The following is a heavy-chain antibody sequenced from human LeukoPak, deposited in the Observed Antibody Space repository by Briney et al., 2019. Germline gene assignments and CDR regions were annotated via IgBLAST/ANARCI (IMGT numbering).Heavy chain of an antibody. D-gene: IGHD5-18*01. Sequence: SETLSLTCTVSGGSISSYYWSWIRQPPGKGLEWMGYIYYSGSTNYNPSLKSRVTISVDTSKNQFSLKLSSVTAADTAVYYCARDTGQLWLRNYYYGMDVWGQGTTVTVSS. V-gene: IGHV4-59*01. CDR1: GGSISSYY. CDR2: IYYSGST. J-gene: IGHJ6*02. CDR3: ARDTGQLWLRNYYYGMDV.